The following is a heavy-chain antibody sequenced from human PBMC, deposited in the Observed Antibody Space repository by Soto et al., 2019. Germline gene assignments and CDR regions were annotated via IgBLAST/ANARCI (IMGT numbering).Heavy chain of an antibody. V-gene: IGHV4-59*01. CDR1: GGSISSYY. CDR3: ATRLRLGYDSDY. CDR2: IYYSGST. Sequence: PSETLSLTCTVSGGSISSYYWSWIRQPPGKGLEWIGYIYYSGSTNYNPSLKSRVTISVDTSKNQFSLKLSSVTAADTAVYYCATRLRLGYDSDYWGQGTLVTVSS. J-gene: IGHJ4*02. D-gene: IGHD3-16*01.